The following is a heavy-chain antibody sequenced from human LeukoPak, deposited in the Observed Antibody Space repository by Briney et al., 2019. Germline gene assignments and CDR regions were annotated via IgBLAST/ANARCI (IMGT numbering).Heavy chain of an antibody. J-gene: IGHJ3*02. CDR2: ISWNNGSM. Sequence: GGSLRLTCAASGFTFDDYAMHWVRQAQGKGLEWVSGISWNNGSMGYEDSVKGRFTISRDNAKNSLYLQMNSLRAEDTALYYWAKDIKVGATPEAFDSWGQGTMVTVSS. V-gene: IGHV3-9*01. CDR3: AKDIKVGATPEAFDS. D-gene: IGHD1-26*01. CDR1: GFTFDDYA.